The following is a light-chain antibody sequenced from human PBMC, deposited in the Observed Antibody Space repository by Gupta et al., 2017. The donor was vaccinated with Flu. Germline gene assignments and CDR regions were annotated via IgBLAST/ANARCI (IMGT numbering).Light chain of an antibody. V-gene: IGKV3-20*01. CDR2: VAS. Sequence: VFTHSPVTLSLSPGERPTLSCRARQIFSSIYLAWYQQKPGQAPRLLIYVASSRANGIPDRFSGSGFGTEFTLAISKREPEDFAVYYCQHQRNSPYTFGQGTXMEIK. CDR3: QHQRNSPYT. J-gene: IGKJ2*01. CDR1: QIFSSIY.